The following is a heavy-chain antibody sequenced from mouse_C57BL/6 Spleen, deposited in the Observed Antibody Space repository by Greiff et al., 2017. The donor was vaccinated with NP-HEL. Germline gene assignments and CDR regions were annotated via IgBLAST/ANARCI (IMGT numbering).Heavy chain of an antibody. J-gene: IGHJ2*01. D-gene: IGHD3-1*01. CDR2: IYPGSGNT. CDR3: ARSGLADY. CDR1: GYTFTDYY. Sequence: VKLQESGAELLRPGASVKLSCKASGYTFTDYYINWVKQRPGQGLEWIARIYPGSGNTYYNEKFKGKATLTAEKSSSTAYMQLSSLTSEDSAVYFCARSGLADYWGQGTTLTVSS. V-gene: IGHV1-76*01.